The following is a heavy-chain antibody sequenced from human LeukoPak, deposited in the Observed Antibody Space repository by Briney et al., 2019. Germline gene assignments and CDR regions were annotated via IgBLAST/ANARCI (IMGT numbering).Heavy chain of an antibody. Sequence: GGSLRLSCAASGFTFSSYEMNWVRPAPGKGLEWVSYMTGSGSTIYYADSVKGRFTISRDNAKNSLYLQMNSLRAEDTAVYYCAREDIVATIGYWGQGTLVTVSS. D-gene: IGHD5-12*01. CDR2: MTGSGSTI. V-gene: IGHV3-48*03. J-gene: IGHJ4*02. CDR1: GFTFSSYE. CDR3: AREDIVATIGY.